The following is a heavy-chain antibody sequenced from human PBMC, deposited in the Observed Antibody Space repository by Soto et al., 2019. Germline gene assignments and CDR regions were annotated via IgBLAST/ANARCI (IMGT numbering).Heavy chain of an antibody. CDR1: GFSFSSYG. V-gene: IGHV3-30*18. CDR3: AKDLDYGDFDYYYYGMDV. CDR2: ISYDGSNK. Sequence: VQLVESGGGLVKPGGFLRLSCAASGFSFSSYGMHWVRQAPGKGLEWVAVISYDGSNKYYADSVKGRFTISRDNSKNTLYLQMNSRRAEDTAVYYCAKDLDYGDFDYYYYGMDVWGQGTTVTVSS. J-gene: IGHJ6*02. D-gene: IGHD4-17*01.